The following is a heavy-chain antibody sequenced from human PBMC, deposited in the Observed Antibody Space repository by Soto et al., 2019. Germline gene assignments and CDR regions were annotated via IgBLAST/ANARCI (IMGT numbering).Heavy chain of an antibody. J-gene: IGHJ3*02. CDR2: ISWNSGSI. CDR1: GFTFDDYA. V-gene: IGHV3-9*01. Sequence: EVPLVESGGGLVQPGRSLRLSCAASGFTFDDYAMHWVRQAPGKGLEWVSGISWNSGSIGYADSVKGRFTISRDNAKNSLYLQMNSLRAEDTALYYCAKARDIVVVTAISDAFDIWGQGTMVTVSS. D-gene: IGHD2-21*02. CDR3: AKARDIVVVTAISDAFDI.